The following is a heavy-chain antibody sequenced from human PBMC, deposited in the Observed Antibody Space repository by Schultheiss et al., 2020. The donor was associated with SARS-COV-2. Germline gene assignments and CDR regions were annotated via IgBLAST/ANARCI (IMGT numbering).Heavy chain of an antibody. CDR2: ISSSGSTI. V-gene: IGHV3-11*01. Sequence: GESLKISCAASGFTFSDYYMSWIRQAPGKGLEWVSYISSSGSTIYYADSVKGRFTISRDNAKNSLYLQLNSLRAEDTAVYYCARDNTYFGPMDVWGQGTTVTVSS. CDR3: ARDNTYFGPMDV. D-gene: IGHD2/OR15-2a*01. CDR1: GFTFSDYY. J-gene: IGHJ6*02.